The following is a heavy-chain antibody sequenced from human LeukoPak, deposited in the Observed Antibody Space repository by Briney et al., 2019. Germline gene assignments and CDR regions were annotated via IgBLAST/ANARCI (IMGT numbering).Heavy chain of an antibody. CDR3: ARGQGGCSSTSCLFGY. D-gene: IGHD2-2*01. CDR2: INHSGST. Sequence: PSETLSLTCAVYGGSFSGYYWSWIRQPPGKGLEWIGEINHSGSTNYNPSLKSRVTISVDTSKNQFFMKLNSVTAADTAVYYCARGQGGCSSTSCLFGYWGQGTLVTVSS. J-gene: IGHJ4*02. V-gene: IGHV4-34*01. CDR1: GGSFSGYY.